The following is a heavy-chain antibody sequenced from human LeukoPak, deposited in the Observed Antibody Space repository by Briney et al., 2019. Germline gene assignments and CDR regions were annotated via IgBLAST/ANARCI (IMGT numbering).Heavy chain of an antibody. J-gene: IGHJ4*02. Sequence: SETLSLTCTVSGGSISNYYWSWIRQPPGKGLEWIGYIYYSGSTNYNPSLKSRVTISVATSKNQFSLKLSSVTAADTAVYYCARSYSSSWYSDYWGQGTLVTVSS. CDR1: GGSISNYY. CDR2: IYYSGST. CDR3: ARSYSSSWYSDY. D-gene: IGHD6-13*01. V-gene: IGHV4-59*12.